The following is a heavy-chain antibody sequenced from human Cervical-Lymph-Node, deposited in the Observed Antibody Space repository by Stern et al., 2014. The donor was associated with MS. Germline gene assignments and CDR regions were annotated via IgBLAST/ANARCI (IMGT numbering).Heavy chain of an antibody. D-gene: IGHD3-3*01. CDR3: ARSEREYGGVVDV. J-gene: IGHJ6*02. Sequence: QLVQSGAEVKKPGASVKVSCKASGYTFTNYGISWVRQAPGQGLEWMGWVSAYKGNITYGQTVQGRVPMTTDTSTSTAYMELRSLRSDDTAVYYCARSEREYGGVVDVWGQGTTVTVSS. CDR1: GYTFTNYG. V-gene: IGHV1-18*01. CDR2: VSAYKGNI.